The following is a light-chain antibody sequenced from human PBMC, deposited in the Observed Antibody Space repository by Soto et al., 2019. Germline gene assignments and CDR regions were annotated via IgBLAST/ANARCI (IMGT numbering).Light chain of an antibody. CDR1: SGHSSYI. V-gene: IGLV4-60*02. J-gene: IGLJ2*01. Sequence: QPVLTQSSSASASLGSSVKLTCTLSSGHSSYIIAWHQQQPGKAPRYLKKLEVSGSYNKGSGVPDRFSGSSSGADRYLTSSSLQFEDEADYYCETWDNNILVFGGGTTLTVL. CDR2: LEVSGSY. CDR3: ETWDNNILV.